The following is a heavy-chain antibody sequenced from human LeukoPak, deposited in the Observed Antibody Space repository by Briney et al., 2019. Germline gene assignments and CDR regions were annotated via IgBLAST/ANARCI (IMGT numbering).Heavy chain of an antibody. Sequence: GGPLNPSGPASGFTFASNAMSWVRQPQGKGLEWVSAISGSGGSTYYADSVKGRFTISRDNSKNTLYLQMNSLRAEDTAVYYCAKGQYYFDYWGQGTLVTVSS. CDR1: GFTFASNA. D-gene: IGHD6-19*01. CDR2: ISGSGGST. CDR3: AKGQYYFDY. V-gene: IGHV3-23*01. J-gene: IGHJ4*02.